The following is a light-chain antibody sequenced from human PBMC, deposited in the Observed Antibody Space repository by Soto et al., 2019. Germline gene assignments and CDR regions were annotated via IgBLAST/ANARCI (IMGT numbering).Light chain of an antibody. CDR1: SGYSTYA. CDR3: QSLGTGIQV. CDR2: INYDGTH. J-gene: IGLJ3*02. Sequence: QLVLTQSPSASASLGASVKLTCTLSSGYSTYAIAWHQQQSEKGPRFLMKINYDGTHSKGDGFFDRFSGSSSGAERHLTISSLQSEDEADYYCQSLGTGIQVFGGGTKVIVL. V-gene: IGLV4-69*01.